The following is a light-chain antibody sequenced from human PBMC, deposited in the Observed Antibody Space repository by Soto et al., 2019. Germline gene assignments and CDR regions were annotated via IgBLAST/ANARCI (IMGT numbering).Light chain of an antibody. J-gene: IGKJ2*01. V-gene: IGKV3-20*01. Sequence: EIVLTQSPGTLSLSPGERASLSCRASQRISSGYLAWYQQKPGQAPRLLIYGASNRATDIPDRFSGRGSGTDFTLTISRLEPEDFAVYFCQQYNNWPLYTFGQGTKLEI. CDR1: QRISSGY. CDR3: QQYNNWPLYT. CDR2: GAS.